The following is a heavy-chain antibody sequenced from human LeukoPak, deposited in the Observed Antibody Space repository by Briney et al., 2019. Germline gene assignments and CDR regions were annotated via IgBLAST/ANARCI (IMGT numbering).Heavy chain of an antibody. CDR1: GFTFSSYS. CDR2: ISSSSSYI. V-gene: IGHV3-21*01. D-gene: IGHD1-26*01. Sequence: TGGSLRLSCAASGFTFSSYSMNWVRQAPGKGLEWVSSISSSSSYIYYADSVKGRFTISRDNAKNSLYLQMNSLRAEDTAVYYCAKGGPTGSNYFDFWGQGTLVTVSS. CDR3: AKGGPTGSNYFDF. J-gene: IGHJ4*02.